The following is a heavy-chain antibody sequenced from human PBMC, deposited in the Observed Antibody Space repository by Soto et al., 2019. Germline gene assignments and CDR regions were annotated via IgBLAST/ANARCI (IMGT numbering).Heavy chain of an antibody. J-gene: IGHJ4*02. V-gene: IGHV3-30-3*01. CDR3: AQSGDYYDSSGYSQIDY. CDR1: GFTFSSYA. CDR2: ISYDGSNK. D-gene: IGHD3-22*01. Sequence: GGSLRLSCAASGFTFSSYAMHWVRQAPGKGLEWVAVISYDGSNKYYADSVKGRFTISRDNSKNTLYLQMNSLRAEDTAVYYCAQSGDYYDSSGYSQIDYWGQGTLVTVSS.